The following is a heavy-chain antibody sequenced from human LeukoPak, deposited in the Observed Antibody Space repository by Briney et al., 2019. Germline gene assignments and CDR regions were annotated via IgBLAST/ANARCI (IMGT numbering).Heavy chain of an antibody. J-gene: IGHJ3*02. Sequence: SETLSLTCTVSGGSISSYYWRWIRQPPGEGLEWIGYIYYSGSTNYNPSLKSRVTISVYTSKNQFSLKLSSVTAADTAVYYCASQRYYDSSGYGDAFDIWGQGTMVTVSS. CDR3: ASQRYYDSSGYGDAFDI. CDR2: IYYSGST. V-gene: IGHV4-59*08. CDR1: GGSISSYY. D-gene: IGHD3-22*01.